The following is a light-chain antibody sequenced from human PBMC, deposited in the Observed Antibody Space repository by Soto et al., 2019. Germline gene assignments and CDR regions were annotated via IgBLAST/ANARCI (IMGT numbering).Light chain of an antibody. CDR1: QSISSY. CDR2: AAS. CDR3: QQGYSSPAT. J-gene: IGKJ5*01. Sequence: DIQMTQSPSSLSASVGDRVTITFLASQSISSYLNWYQQKPGKAPKLLIYAASSLQSGVPSRFSGSGSGTDFTLTISSLQPEDFATYYCQQGYSSPATFGQGTRLEIK. V-gene: IGKV1-39*01.